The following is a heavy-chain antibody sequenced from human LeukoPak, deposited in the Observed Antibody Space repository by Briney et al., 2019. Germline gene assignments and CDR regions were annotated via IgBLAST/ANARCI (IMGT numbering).Heavy chain of an antibody. J-gene: IGHJ6*02. D-gene: IGHD6-13*01. CDR2: IYHSGST. V-gene: IGHV4-31*03. Sequence: SETLSLTCTVSGGSISSGGYYWSWIRQHPGKGLEWIGEIYHSGSTNYNPSLKSRVTISVDKSKNQFSLKLSSVTAADTAVYYCAREEGITDLAAADYYYGMDVWGQGTTVTVSS. CDR1: GGSISSGGYY. CDR3: AREEGITDLAAADYYYGMDV.